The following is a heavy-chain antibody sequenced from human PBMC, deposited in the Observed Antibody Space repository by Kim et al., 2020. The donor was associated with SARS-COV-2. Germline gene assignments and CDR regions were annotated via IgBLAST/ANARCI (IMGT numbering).Heavy chain of an antibody. CDR2: GST. CDR3: ARRRAFDY. J-gene: IGHJ4*02. V-gene: IGHV4-34*01. Sequence: GSTNHTPSRKSRVTISVGTSKNQFSLKLSSGTAADTAVYYCARRRAFDYWGQGTLVTVSS.